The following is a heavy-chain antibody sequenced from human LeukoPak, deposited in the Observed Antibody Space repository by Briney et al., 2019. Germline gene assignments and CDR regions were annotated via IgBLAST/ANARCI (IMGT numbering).Heavy chain of an antibody. Sequence: ASVKVSCKASGCTLTSYYMHWVRQAPGQGLEWMGIINPSGGSTSYAQKFQGRVTMTRDTSTSTVYMELSSLRSEDTAVYYCARDRPLLRFLTPVSGGHLYGMDVWGQGTTVTVSS. D-gene: IGHD3-3*01. V-gene: IGHV1-46*01. CDR1: GCTLTSYY. CDR3: ARDRPLLRFLTPVSGGHLYGMDV. CDR2: INPSGGST. J-gene: IGHJ6*02.